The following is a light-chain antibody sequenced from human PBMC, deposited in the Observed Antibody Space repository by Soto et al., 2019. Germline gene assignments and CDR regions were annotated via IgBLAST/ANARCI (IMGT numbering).Light chain of an antibody. CDR3: HHHDSSPEFA. CDR2: AAF. CDR1: QNVTSTY. J-gene: IGKJ3*01. Sequence: VLTQSPGTLSLSPGERASLSCRASQNVTSTYLAWYQQRPGQPPRLLIYAAFSRATGVPDRFSASGSGTEFTLTITRLEPEDFAVYYCHHHDSSPEFAFGPGTKVDIK. V-gene: IGKV3-20*01.